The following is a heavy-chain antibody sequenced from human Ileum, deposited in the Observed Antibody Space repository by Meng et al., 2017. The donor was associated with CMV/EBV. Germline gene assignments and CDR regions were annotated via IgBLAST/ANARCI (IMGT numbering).Heavy chain of an antibody. CDR2: INNENGKA. Sequence: SCKASGYTFNSNNLMWVRQAAGQGQEWMGWINNENGKAKYAREFTERLVFSLDTSVSTEYLKISGIKAEDTAVYYCARDGLNERYFDYWGQGTLVTVSS. CDR1: GYTFNSNN. V-gene: IGHV7-4-1*02. J-gene: IGHJ4*02. CDR3: ARDGLNERYFDY.